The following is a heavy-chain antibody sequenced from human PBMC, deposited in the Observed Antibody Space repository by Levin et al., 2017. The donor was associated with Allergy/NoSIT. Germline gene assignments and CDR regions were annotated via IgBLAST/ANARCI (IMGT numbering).Heavy chain of an antibody. D-gene: IGHD3-3*02. Sequence: GGSLRLSCAASGFTFSSYAMSWVRQAPGKGLEWVSGISGSGGSTYHADSVKGRFTISRDNSKNTLFLQMNSLRAEDTAVYYCAKGDRSILYYFDHWGQGTLVTVSS. CDR2: ISGSGGST. CDR3: AKGDRSILYYFDH. CDR1: GFTFSSYA. J-gene: IGHJ4*02. V-gene: IGHV3-23*01.